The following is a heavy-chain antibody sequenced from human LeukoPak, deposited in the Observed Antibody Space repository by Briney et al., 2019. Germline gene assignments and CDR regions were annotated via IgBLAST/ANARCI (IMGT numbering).Heavy chain of an antibody. V-gene: IGHV3-23*01. CDR3: ANEVRPNDY. CDR1: GFTFSSHA. J-gene: IGHJ4*02. Sequence: GGSLRLSCAASGFTFSSHAMCWVRQAPGKGLEWVSSIDISGGSTYHADSVQGRFTISRDNSKNTLYLEVNSLRAEDTALYYCANEVRPNDYWGQGTLVTVSS. D-gene: IGHD1-1*01. CDR2: IDISGGST.